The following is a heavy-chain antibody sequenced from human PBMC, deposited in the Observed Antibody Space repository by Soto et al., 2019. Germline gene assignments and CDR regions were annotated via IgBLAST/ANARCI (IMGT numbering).Heavy chain of an antibody. J-gene: IGHJ4*02. D-gene: IGHD3-3*01. Sequence: SETLSLPCPVAGGPISSYYWSWIRQPPGKGLEWIGYIYYSGSTNYNPSLKSRVTISVDTSKNQFSLKLSSVTAADTAVYYCSTSRYYDFWSGYRGFDYWGQGTLVTVSS. CDR2: IYYSGST. CDR3: STSRYYDFWSGYRGFDY. CDR1: GGPISSYY. V-gene: IGHV4-59*08.